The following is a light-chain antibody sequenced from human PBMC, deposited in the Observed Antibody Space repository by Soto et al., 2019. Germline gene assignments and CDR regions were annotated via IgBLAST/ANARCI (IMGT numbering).Light chain of an antibody. CDR1: QSIKSY. Sequence: DIQTTQSPSSMSASVGYRVTITCRASQSIKSYVNWYQQKPGKGPKLLVYAASTLQSGIPSRFSGSGSGTDYSLTISGLQPEDFATYYCQQTYSSHTWTFGQGTKVDIK. J-gene: IGKJ1*01. CDR3: QQTYSSHTWT. V-gene: IGKV1-39*01. CDR2: AAS.